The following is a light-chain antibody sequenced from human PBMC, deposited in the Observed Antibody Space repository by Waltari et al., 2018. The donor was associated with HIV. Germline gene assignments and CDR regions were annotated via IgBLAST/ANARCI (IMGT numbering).Light chain of an antibody. CDR3: CSYAGSSNVV. J-gene: IGLJ2*01. Sequence: QSALTQSASVSGSPGQSTTLSCTGTSTHLGSYNLVSWYQQHPGKAPKVIIYEVNKRPSGVSNRFSGSTSGSTASLTISGLQAEDEADYYCCSYAGSSNVVFGGGTKLTVL. CDR2: EVN. V-gene: IGLV2-23*02. CDR1: STHLGSYNL.